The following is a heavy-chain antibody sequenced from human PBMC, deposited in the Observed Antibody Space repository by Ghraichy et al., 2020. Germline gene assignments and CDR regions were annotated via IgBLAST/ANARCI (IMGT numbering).Heavy chain of an antibody. CDR2: IIGSGGST. CDR1: GFTFSTYA. V-gene: IGHV3-23*01. J-gene: IGHJ4*02. D-gene: IGHD3-10*01. CDR3: AKIGEEAHYFDY. Sequence: GGSLRLSCAASGFTFSTYAMSWVRQAPGKGLEWVSAIIGSGGSTYYADSVKGRFTISRDNSKNTLYLQINSLRAEDTAVYYCAKIGEEAHYFDYWGQGTLVTVSS.